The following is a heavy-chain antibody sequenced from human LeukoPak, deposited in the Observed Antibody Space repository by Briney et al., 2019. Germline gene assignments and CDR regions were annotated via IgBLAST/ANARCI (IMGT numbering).Heavy chain of an antibody. CDR2: INPNSGGT. J-gene: IGHJ3*01. D-gene: IGHD2-2*01. V-gene: IGHV1-2*02. CDR3: ARDRWTVVVPAASSGFPT. CDR1: GYTFTGYY. Sequence: GASVKVSFKASGYTFTGYYMHWVRQAPGQGLEWMGWINPNSGGTNYAQKFQGRVTMTRDTSISTAYMELSRLRSDDTAVYYCARDRWTVVVPAASSGFPTWGQGTMVTVSS.